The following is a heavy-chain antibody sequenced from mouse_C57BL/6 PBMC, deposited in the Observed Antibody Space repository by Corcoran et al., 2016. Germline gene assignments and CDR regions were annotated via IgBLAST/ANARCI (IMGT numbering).Heavy chain of an antibody. D-gene: IGHD1-1*01. Sequence: QVQLQQPGAELVRPGSSVKLSCKASGYTFTSYWMDWVKQRPGQGLEWIGNIYPSDSETHYNQKFKDKATLTVDKSSSTAYMQLSSLTSEDSAVYYCARDYGSSYVSWYFDVWGTGTTVTVSS. V-gene: IGHV1-61*01. CDR1: GYTFTSYW. CDR3: ARDYGSSYVSWYFDV. J-gene: IGHJ1*03. CDR2: IYPSDSET.